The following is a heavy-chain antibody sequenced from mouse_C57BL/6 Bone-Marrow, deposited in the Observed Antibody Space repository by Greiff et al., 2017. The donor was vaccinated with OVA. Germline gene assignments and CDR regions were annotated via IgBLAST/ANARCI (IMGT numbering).Heavy chain of an antibody. D-gene: IGHD1-1*01. CDR3: ARRTSYYYGSSYRWYFDV. CDR2: IDPSDSYT. Sequence: VQLQQPGAELVMPGASVKLSCKASGYTFTSYWMHWVKQRPGQGLEWIGEIDPSDSYTNYNQKFKGKSTLTVDKSSSTAYMQLSSLTSEDSAVYYCARRTSYYYGSSYRWYFDVWGTGTTVTVSS. V-gene: IGHV1-69*01. CDR1: GYTFTSYW. J-gene: IGHJ1*03.